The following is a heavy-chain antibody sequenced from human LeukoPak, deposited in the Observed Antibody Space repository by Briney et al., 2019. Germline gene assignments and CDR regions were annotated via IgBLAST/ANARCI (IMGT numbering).Heavy chain of an antibody. V-gene: IGHV1-2*02. Sequence: ASVKVSCKASGYTFTDYHMHWVRQAPGQGLEWMGWINPINGGTRYAQKSQGRVTMTRDTSISTAYMDLSSLRSDDAAVYYCLRFRVGTTTLEKDDYWGQGTLVTVSS. J-gene: IGHJ4*02. D-gene: IGHD1-26*01. CDR3: LRFRVGTTTLEKDDY. CDR1: GYTFTDYH. CDR2: INPINGGT.